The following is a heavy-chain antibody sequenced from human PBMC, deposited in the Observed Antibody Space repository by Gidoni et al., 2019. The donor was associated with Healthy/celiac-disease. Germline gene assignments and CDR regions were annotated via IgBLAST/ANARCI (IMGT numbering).Heavy chain of an antibody. CDR1: GGSLRSSSYY. V-gene: IGHV4-39*01. Sequence: QLQLPASGPGLVKPSETLSLTCTVSGGSLRSSSYYWGWIRQPPGKGREWFGSIYYSGRTYYNPSLKSRVTISVDTSKNQFSLKLSSVTAADTAVYYCARRGGRWEPFDYWGQGTLVTVSS. J-gene: IGHJ4*02. CDR3: ARRGGRWEPFDY. D-gene: IGHD1-26*01. CDR2: IYYSGRT.